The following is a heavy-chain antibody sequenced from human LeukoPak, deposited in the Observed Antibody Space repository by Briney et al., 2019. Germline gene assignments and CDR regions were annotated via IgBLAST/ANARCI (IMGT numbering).Heavy chain of an antibody. J-gene: IGHJ4*02. CDR1: GFTFSSYS. Sequence: PGGSLRLSCAASGFTFSSYSMNWVRQAPGKGLEWVSSISSSSSYIYYADSVKGRFTISRDNAKNSLYLQMNSLRAEDTAVYYCAKDSSPMYSSSWSAPDYWGQGTLVTVSS. CDR3: AKDSSPMYSSSWSAPDY. CDR2: ISSSSSYI. V-gene: IGHV3-21*01. D-gene: IGHD6-13*01.